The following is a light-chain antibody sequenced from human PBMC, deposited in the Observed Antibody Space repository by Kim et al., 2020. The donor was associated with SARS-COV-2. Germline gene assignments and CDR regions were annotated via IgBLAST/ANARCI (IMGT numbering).Light chain of an antibody. CDR2: AAS. CDR1: QSVRSSY. V-gene: IGKV3-20*01. Sequence: STAESATHSCVYSQSVRSSYFAWYQQTPGQAPRLLIYAASSSATGSPYRFRGSGSATDFTLTICRLEPEDFAVYYCQQYASSPWTFGQGTQVDI. J-gene: IGKJ1*01. CDR3: QQYASSPWT.